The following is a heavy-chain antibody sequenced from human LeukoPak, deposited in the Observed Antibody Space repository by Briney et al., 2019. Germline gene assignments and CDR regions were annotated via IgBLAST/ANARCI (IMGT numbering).Heavy chain of an antibody. CDR3: ARDLGDFYYISLDFDY. CDR2: ISYDGSNK. Sequence: GSLRLSCAASGFTFSSNALHWVRQAPGKGLEWVAVISYDGSNKYYADSVKGRFTISRDNSKNTLFLQMNSLRVEDTAVYYCARDLGDFYYISLDFDYWGRGALVTVSS. J-gene: IGHJ4*02. CDR1: GFTFSSNA. D-gene: IGHD3-9*01. V-gene: IGHV3-30*04.